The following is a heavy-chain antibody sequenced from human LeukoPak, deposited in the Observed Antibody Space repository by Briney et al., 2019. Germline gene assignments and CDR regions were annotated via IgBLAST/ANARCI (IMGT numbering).Heavy chain of an antibody. CDR2: IDWDDDK. CDR1: GFSLSTNGMC. V-gene: IGHV2-70*01. D-gene: IGHD3-22*01. Sequence: SGPALVKPTQTLTLTCTFSGFSLSTNGMCVSWIRQPPGKALEWLALIDWDDDKYYSTSLKTRLTISKDTSKNQVVLTMTNMDPVDTATYYCARIGYYGSSGYSYFDYWGQGTLVTVSS. J-gene: IGHJ4*02. CDR3: ARIGYYGSSGYSYFDY.